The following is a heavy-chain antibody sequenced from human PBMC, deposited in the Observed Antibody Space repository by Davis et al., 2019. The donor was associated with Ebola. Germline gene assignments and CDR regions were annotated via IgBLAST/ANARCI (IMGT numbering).Heavy chain of an antibody. Sequence: GGSLRLSCAASGFTFSHSWMSWVRRAPGKGLEWVANIKEDGSQTYYVDSVKGRFTISRDNTKYSLSLQMSGLRAGDTAVYYCAKTFDEDGSGYRPSDYWGQGTLVTVSS. CDR3: AKTFDEDGSGYRPSDY. D-gene: IGHD3-3*01. V-gene: IGHV3-7*03. CDR2: IKEDGSQT. CDR1: GFTFSHSW. J-gene: IGHJ4*02.